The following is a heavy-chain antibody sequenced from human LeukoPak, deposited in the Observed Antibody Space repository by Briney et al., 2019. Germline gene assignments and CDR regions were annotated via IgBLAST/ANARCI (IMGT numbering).Heavy chain of an antibody. J-gene: IGHJ4*02. CDR3: GGDPKLGIRGYTYGYIDY. CDR2: INTNTGNP. CDR1: GYTFTSYG. V-gene: IGHV7-4-1*02. D-gene: IGHD5-18*01. Sequence: GASVKVSCKASGYTFTSYGISWVRQAPGQGLEWMGWINTNTGNPTYAQGFTGRYVFSLDTSVSTAYLQISGLKADDTAVYYCGGDPKLGIRGYTYGYIDYWGQGTLVTVSS.